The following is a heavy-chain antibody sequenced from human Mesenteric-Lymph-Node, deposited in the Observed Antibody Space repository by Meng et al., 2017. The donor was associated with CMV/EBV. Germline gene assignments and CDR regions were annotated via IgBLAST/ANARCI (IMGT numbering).Heavy chain of an antibody. CDR2: INHSGVP. D-gene: IGHD2-15*01. CDR1: GGSFSGYY. V-gene: IGHV4-34*01. Sequence: QVQLQQWCAGLLKHSETLSLTCAVYGGSFSGYYWSWIRQPPGKGLEWIGEINHSGVPNYNPSLKSRVTISLDRSKNQFSLKLSSVTAEDTAVYYCARGSDIPVNNYWGQGTLVTVSS. CDR3: ARGSDIPVNNY. J-gene: IGHJ4*02.